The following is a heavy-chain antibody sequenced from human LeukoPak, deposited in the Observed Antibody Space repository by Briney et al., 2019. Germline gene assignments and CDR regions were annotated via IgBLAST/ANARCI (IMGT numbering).Heavy chain of an antibody. J-gene: IGHJ5*02. CDR1: GYSISSGYY. CDR3: ARAGDCSSTSCYSWFDP. CDR2: IYHSGST. Sequence: SETLSLTCTVSGYSISSGYYWGWIRQPPGEGLEWIGSIYHSGSTYYNPSLKSRVTISVDTSKNQFSLKLSSVTAADTAVYYCARAGDCSSTSCYSWFDPWGQGTLVTVSS. D-gene: IGHD2-2*01. V-gene: IGHV4-38-2*02.